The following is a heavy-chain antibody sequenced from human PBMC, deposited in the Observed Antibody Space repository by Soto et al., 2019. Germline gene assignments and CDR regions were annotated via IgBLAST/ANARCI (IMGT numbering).Heavy chain of an antibody. J-gene: IGHJ4*02. CDR2: ISYEGSNK. Sequence: PGGSLRLSCAASGFSPYTIHWVRQAPGKGLEWVAVISYEGSNKYFGDSVKGRFSISRDDSNNTVYLQMNSLRPEDTAVYYCARDTPLLFGEISNLNWGQGTLVTVSS. CDR3: ARDTPLLFGEISNLN. CDR1: GFSPYT. V-gene: IGHV3-30-3*01. D-gene: IGHD3-10*01.